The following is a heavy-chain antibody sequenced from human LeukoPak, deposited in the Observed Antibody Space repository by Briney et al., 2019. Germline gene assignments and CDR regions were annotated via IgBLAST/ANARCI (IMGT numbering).Heavy chain of an antibody. V-gene: IGHV3-53*04. J-gene: IGHJ4*02. D-gene: IGHD5-18*01. CDR1: GFTVSSNY. CDR2: IFSGGTT. CDR3: ARGVLGYSYGFDC. Sequence: GGSLRLSCAASGFTVSSNYMSWVRQAPGKGLEWVSVIFSGGTTYYADSVKGRFTISRHNSENTLYLQMNGLRGEDTAVYYCARGVLGYSYGFDCWGQGTLVTVSS.